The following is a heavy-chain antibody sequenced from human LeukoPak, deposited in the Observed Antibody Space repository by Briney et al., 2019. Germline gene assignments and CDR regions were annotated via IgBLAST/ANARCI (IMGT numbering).Heavy chain of an antibody. V-gene: IGHV1-69*13. CDR2: IIPIFGTA. J-gene: IGHJ5*02. CDR1: GGTFSSYA. Sequence: SMTVSCKASGGTFSSYAISWVRQAPGQGLEWMGGIIPIFGTANYAQKFQGRVTITADESTSTAYMEPSSLRSEDTAVYYCARAIGGYSYSSNWFDPWGQGTLVTVSS. CDR3: ARAIGGYSYSSNWFDP. D-gene: IGHD5-18*01.